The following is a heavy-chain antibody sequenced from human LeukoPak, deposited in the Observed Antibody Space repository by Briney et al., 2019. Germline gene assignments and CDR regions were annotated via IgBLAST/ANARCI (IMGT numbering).Heavy chain of an antibody. CDR3: ARGRRITMLRGIFDI. CDR1: GYTFTGYY. D-gene: IGHD3-10*01. Sequence: GASVKVSCKASGYTFTGYYMHWVRQAPGQGLEWMGWINPNTGDRTYAQKFHGRVTMTRDTSIRTAYMELSRLKSDDTAVYYCARGRRITMLRGIFDIWGQGTMVTVSS. CDR2: INPNTGDR. V-gene: IGHV1-2*02. J-gene: IGHJ3*02.